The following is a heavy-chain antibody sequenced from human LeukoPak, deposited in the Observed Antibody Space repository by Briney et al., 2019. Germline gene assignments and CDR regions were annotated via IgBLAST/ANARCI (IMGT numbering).Heavy chain of an antibody. Sequence: ASVKVSCKASGYTFTSYDINWVRQATGQGLEWMGWMNPNSGNKGYAQKFQGRVTMTRNTSIRTAYMELSSLRSEDTAVYYCARSSNTDKLLTIMGGYYFDYWGQGTLVTVSS. CDR2: MNPNSGNK. CDR1: GYTFTSYD. V-gene: IGHV1-8*01. CDR3: ARSSNTDKLLTIMGGYYFDY. J-gene: IGHJ4*02. D-gene: IGHD5-24*01.